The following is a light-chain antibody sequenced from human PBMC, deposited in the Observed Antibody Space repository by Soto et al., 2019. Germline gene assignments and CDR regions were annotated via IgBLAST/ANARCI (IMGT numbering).Light chain of an antibody. CDR1: QSISSY. J-gene: IGKJ1*01. CDR2: AAS. V-gene: IGKV1-39*01. Sequence: DIHITHSPSSLSASVGDRVTITCRAGQSISSYLNWYQQKPGKAPKLLIYAASSLQSGVPSRFSGSGSGTDFTLTISSLQPEDFATYYCQQSYSTPPTFGQGTKVDIK. CDR3: QQSYSTPPT.